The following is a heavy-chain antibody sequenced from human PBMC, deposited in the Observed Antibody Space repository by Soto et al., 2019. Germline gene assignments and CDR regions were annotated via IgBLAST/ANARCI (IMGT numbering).Heavy chain of an antibody. V-gene: IGHV1-46*03. CDR1: GYTFTSYY. J-gene: IGHJ6*03. CDR3: ARGSGYGADYSYMDV. D-gene: IGHD5-18*01. CDR2: INPSGGST. Sequence: QVQLVQSGAEVKKPGASVKVSCKASGYTFTSYYMHWVRQAPGQGLEWMGIINPSGGSTSYAQTFQGRVTMTRDTSTRTVYMELSSLRSEDTAVYYCARGSGYGADYSYMDVWGKGTTVTVSS.